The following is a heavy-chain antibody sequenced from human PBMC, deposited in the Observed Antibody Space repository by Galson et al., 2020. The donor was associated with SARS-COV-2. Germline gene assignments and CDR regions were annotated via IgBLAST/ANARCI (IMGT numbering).Heavy chain of an antibody. J-gene: IGHJ4*02. CDR3: ARVSLGWGDHAPFDY. CDR2: IYYSGST. D-gene: IGHD2-21*02. CDR1: GGSVTSSTYY. Sequence: SQTLSLTCTVSGGSVTSSTYYWTWIRQPPGKGLEWIGDIYYSGSTNYNPSLKSRVSISLDTSKNQFSLKLTSVTAADTATYYCARVSLGWGDHAPFDYWGQGTLVTVSS. V-gene: IGHV4-61*01.